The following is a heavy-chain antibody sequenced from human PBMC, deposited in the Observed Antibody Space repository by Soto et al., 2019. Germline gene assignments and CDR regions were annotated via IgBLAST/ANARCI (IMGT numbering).Heavy chain of an antibody. CDR1: GGTFGSHG. CDR2: FIAMLGTP. Sequence: AASVKVSCKASGGTFGSHGVAWVRQAPGQGLEWMGGFIAMLGTPTYAKKVQGRATITADESLTSSYLELRSLRSEDTAVYFCARGAMAKFDYWGQGTVVTVSS. V-gene: IGHV1-69*13. D-gene: IGHD5-18*01. J-gene: IGHJ4*02. CDR3: ARGAMAKFDY.